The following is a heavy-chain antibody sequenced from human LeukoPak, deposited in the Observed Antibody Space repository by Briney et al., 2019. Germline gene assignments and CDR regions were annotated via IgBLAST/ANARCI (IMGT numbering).Heavy chain of an antibody. D-gene: IGHD2-15*01. V-gene: IGHV1-3*01. CDR2: INAGNGNT. J-gene: IGHJ6*03. Sequence: RASVKVSCKASGYTFTSYAMHWVRQAPGQRLEWMGWINAGNGNTKYSQKFQGRVTMTRDTSISTAYMELSRLRSDDTAVYYCAIHLGYCSGGSCFYYYMDVWGKGTTVTVSS. CDR1: GYTFTSYA. CDR3: AIHLGYCSGGSCFYYYMDV.